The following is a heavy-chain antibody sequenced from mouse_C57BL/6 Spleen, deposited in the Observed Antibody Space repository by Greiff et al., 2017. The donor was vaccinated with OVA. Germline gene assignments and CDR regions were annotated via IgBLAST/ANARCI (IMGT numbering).Heavy chain of an antibody. V-gene: IGHV5-9-1*02. CDR3: TRDGIYDGYYKAMDY. Sequence: EVQRVESGEGLVKPGGSLKLSCAASGFTFSSYAMSWVRQTPEKRLEWVAYISSGGDYIYYADTVKGRFTISIDNARNTLYLQMSSLKSEDTAMYYCTRDGIYDGYYKAMDYWGQGTSVTVSS. J-gene: IGHJ4*01. CDR2: ISSGGDYI. D-gene: IGHD2-3*01. CDR1: GFTFSSYA.